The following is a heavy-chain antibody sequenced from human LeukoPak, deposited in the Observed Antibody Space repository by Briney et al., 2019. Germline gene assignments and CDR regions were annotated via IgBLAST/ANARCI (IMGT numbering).Heavy chain of an antibody. D-gene: IGHD4-17*01. CDR1: GYTFTGYY. J-gene: IGHJ3*02. CDR3: ARVFYYGDYVHPGYAFDI. Sequence: VASVKVSCKASGYTFTGYYMHWVRQAPGQGLEWMGWINPNSGGTNYAQKFQGRVTMTRDTSISTAYMELSRLRSDDTAVYYCARVFYYGDYVHPGYAFDIWGQGTMVTVSS. V-gene: IGHV1-2*02. CDR2: INPNSGGT.